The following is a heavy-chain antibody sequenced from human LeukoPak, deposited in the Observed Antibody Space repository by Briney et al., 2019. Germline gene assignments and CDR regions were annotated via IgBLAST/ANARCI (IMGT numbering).Heavy chain of an antibody. J-gene: IGHJ5*02. CDR1: GFTVRSNY. CDR2: IYDSGST. CDR3: ARHYGP. Sequence: GSPRLSCAASGFTVRSNYMSRVRQPPGKGLEWIGSIYDSGSTYYNPSLKSRVTISVDTSKNQVSLKLNSVTAADTGGYYCARHYGPWGQGTLVTVSS. V-gene: IGHV4-39*01. D-gene: IGHD3-10*01.